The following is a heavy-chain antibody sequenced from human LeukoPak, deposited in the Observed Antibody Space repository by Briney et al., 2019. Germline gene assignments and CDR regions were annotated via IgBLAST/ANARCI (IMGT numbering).Heavy chain of an antibody. Sequence: GASVKVSCKASGGTFSSYAISWVRQAPGQGLEWMGRIIPIFGTANYAQKFQGRVTITTDESTSTAYMELSSLRSEDTAVYYCARGGRGSYVFDYWGQGTLVTVSS. D-gene: IGHD1-26*01. CDR3: ARGGRGSYVFDY. CDR2: IIPIFGTA. J-gene: IGHJ4*02. V-gene: IGHV1-69*05. CDR1: GGTFSSYA.